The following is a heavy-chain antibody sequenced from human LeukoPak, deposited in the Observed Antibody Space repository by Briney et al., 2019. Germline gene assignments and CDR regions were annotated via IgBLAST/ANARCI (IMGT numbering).Heavy chain of an antibody. V-gene: IGHV3-30*03. CDR2: ISYDGSNK. CDR1: GFTFSSYG. CDR3: GLTGSSGWYLDY. J-gene: IGHJ4*02. Sequence: PGGSLRLSCAASGFTFSSYGMHWVRQAPGKGLEWVAVISYDGSNKYYADSVKGRFTISRDNSKNTLYLQMNSLRAEDTAVYYCGLTGSSGWYLDYRGQGTLVTVSS. D-gene: IGHD6-19*01.